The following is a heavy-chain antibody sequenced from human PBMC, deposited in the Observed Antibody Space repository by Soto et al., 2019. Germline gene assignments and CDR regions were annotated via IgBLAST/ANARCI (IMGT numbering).Heavy chain of an antibody. Sequence: GGSLRLSCAASGFTFSSYWMSWVRQAPGKGLEWVANIKQDGSEKYYVDSVKGRFTISRDNAKNSLYLQMNSLRAEDTAVYYCAIRYYFWSGYPWQHRSGGYYYYYMDVWGKGTTVTVSS. CDR2: IKQDGSEK. CDR1: GFTFSSYW. D-gene: IGHD3-3*01. CDR3: AIRYYFWSGYPWQHRSGGYYYYYMDV. J-gene: IGHJ6*03. V-gene: IGHV3-7*01.